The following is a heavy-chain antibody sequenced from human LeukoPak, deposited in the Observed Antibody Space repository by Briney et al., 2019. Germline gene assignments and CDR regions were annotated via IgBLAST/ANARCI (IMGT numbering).Heavy chain of an antibody. CDR2: IYYSGST. V-gene: IGHV4-30-4*08. J-gene: IGHJ4*02. CDR3: ARDPTAYCGGDCYPYFDY. Sequence: PSETLSLTCTVSGGSISSGDYYWSWIRQPPGKGLEWIGYIYYSGSTYYNPSLKSRVTISVDTSKNQFSLKLSSVTAADTAVYYCARDPTAYCGGDCYPYFDYWGQGTLVTVSS. D-gene: IGHD2-21*01. CDR1: GGSISSGDYY.